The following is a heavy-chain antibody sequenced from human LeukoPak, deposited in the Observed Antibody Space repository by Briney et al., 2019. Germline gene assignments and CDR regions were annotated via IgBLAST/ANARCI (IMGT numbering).Heavy chain of an antibody. V-gene: IGHV3-21*01. CDR2: ISSSSSYI. Sequence: PGGSLRLSCAASGFTFSSYSMNWVRQAPGKGLEWVSSISSSSSYIYYADSVKGRFTISRDNAKNSLYLQMNSLRAEDTAVYYCADGGYYDSSGYPQAYWGQGTLVTVSS. D-gene: IGHD3-22*01. J-gene: IGHJ4*02. CDR3: ADGGYYDSSGYPQAY. CDR1: GFTFSSYS.